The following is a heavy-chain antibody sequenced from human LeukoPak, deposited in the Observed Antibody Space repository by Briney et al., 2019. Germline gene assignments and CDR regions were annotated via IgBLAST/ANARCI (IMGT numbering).Heavy chain of an antibody. CDR2: LYYSGST. CDR3: ARERKDYSKDY. CDR1: GGSISSGGYY. J-gene: IGHJ4*02. D-gene: IGHD4-11*01. Sequence: SETLSLTCTVSGGSISSGGYYWSWIRQHPGTGLEWIGYLYYSGSTYYNPSLKSRVTISVDTSKNQFSLKLSSVTAADTAVYYCARERKDYSKDYWGQGTLVTVSS. V-gene: IGHV4-31*03.